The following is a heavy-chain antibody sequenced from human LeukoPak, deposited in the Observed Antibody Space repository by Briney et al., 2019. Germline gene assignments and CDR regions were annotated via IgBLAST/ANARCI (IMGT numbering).Heavy chain of an antibody. CDR2: IVVGSGNT. CDR3: ARITKYGSGSYDWFDP. Sequence: ASVKVSCKASGFTFTSSAVQWVRQARGQRLEWIGWIVVGSGNTNYAQKFQERVTITTDTSTSTAYMELRSLRSDDTAVYYCARITKYGSGSYDWFDPWGQGTLVTVSS. J-gene: IGHJ5*02. CDR1: GFTFTSSA. V-gene: IGHV1-58*01. D-gene: IGHD3-10*01.